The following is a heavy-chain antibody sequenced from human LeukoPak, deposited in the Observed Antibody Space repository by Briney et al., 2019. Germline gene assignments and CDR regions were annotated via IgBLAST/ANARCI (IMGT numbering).Heavy chain of an antibody. J-gene: IGHJ4*02. CDR3: ARVDSINWYDSRGYFDY. D-gene: IGHD6-13*01. V-gene: IGHV4-59*01. CDR2: IYYTGST. Sequence: PPETLSLTCTVSGGSISTYYWSWIRQPPGKGLEWIGYIYYTGSTNYNPSLKSRVTLSVDTSKNQFSLNLSSVTAADTAVYYCARVDSINWYDSRGYFDYWGQGTLVTVSS. CDR1: GGSISTYY.